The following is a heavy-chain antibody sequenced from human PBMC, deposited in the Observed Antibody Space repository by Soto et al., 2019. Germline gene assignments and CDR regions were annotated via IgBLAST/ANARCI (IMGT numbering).Heavy chain of an antibody. J-gene: IGHJ3*02. Sequence: ASVKVSCKASGYTFTSYYINWVRHATGQGLEWMGWMNPNSGNTNYAQKFQERVSITRDMSTRTAYMELSSLRSEDTAVYYCAAGVTYDGNFDIWGQGTMVTVSS. D-gene: IGHD5-12*01. CDR1: GYTFTSYY. V-gene: IGHV1-8*01. CDR3: AAGVTYDGNFDI. CDR2: MNPNSGNT.